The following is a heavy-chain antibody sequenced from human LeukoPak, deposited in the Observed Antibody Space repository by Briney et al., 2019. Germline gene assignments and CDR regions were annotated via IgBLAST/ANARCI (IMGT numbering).Heavy chain of an antibody. J-gene: IGHJ5*02. D-gene: IGHD3-22*01. CDR3: ARALGTMIVVAGGWFDP. CDR1: GGSISSYY. Sequence: SETLSLTCTVSGGSISSYYWSWIRQPPGKGLEWIGYIYYSGSTNYNPSLKSRVTISVDTSKNQFSLKLSSVTAADTAVYYCARALGTMIVVAGGWFDPWGQGTLVTVSS. CDR2: IYYSGST. V-gene: IGHV4-59*01.